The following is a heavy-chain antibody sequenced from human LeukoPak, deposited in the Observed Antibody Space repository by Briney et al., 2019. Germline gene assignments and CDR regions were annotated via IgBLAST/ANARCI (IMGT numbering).Heavy chain of an antibody. CDR2: INCSGST. V-gene: IGHV4-34*01. D-gene: IGHD6-13*01. CDR1: GGSFSGYY. CDR3: ARDLPGIAAAGTGQVGRTSAYYFDY. J-gene: IGHJ4*02. Sequence: SETLSLTCAVYGGSFSGYYWSWIRQPPGKGLEWIGEINCSGSTNYNPSLKSRVTISVDTSKNQFSLKLSSVTAADTAVYYCARDLPGIAAAGTGQVGRTSAYYFDYWGQGTLVTVSS.